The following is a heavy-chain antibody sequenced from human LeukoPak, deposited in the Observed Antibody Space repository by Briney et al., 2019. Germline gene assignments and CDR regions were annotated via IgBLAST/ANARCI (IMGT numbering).Heavy chain of an antibody. CDR2: SSYDEGHT. CDR3: AKDGQLGGSSWFTLYFDY. V-gene: IGHV3-30*18. Sequence: PGGSLRLSCAASRFSFRSYDMHWVGQAPGKGLEWLAVSSYDEGHTYHTDSVKGRFTISRDNSKNTLYLQMNSLRPEDTAVYYCAKDGQLGGSSWFTLYFDYWGQGTLVTVSS. J-gene: IGHJ4*02. CDR1: RFSFRSYD. D-gene: IGHD6-13*01.